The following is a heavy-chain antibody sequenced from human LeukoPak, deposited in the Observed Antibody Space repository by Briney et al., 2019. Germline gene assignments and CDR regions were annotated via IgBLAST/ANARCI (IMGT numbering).Heavy chain of an antibody. J-gene: IGHJ6*02. Sequence: GGSLRLSCAASGFTFSSYGMHWVRQAPGKGLEWVAVISYDGSNKYYADSVKGRFTISRDNSKNTLFLLMNSLRVEDTAVYYCARDRWELPHYYYYGLDVWGQGTTVTVSS. CDR1: GFTFSSYG. CDR3: ARDRWELPHYYYYGLDV. CDR2: ISYDGSNK. D-gene: IGHD1-26*01. V-gene: IGHV3-30*03.